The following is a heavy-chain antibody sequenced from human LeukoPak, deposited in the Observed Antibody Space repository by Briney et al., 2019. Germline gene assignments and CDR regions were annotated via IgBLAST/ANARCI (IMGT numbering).Heavy chain of an antibody. CDR3: ARSHTRKGFCGGGRCYPAVWWFDP. V-gene: IGHV1-8*01. CDR2: IDPKNGNR. Sequence: ASVRVSCKASGYTFINNDINWVRQAPGQELEWMAWIDPKNGNRGYAQNFQGRVTMTTDTSISTAYMELSSLRSEDTAVYYCARSHTRKGFCGGGRCYPAVWWFDPWGQGTLVTVSS. D-gene: IGHD2-15*01. J-gene: IGHJ5*02. CDR1: GYTFINND.